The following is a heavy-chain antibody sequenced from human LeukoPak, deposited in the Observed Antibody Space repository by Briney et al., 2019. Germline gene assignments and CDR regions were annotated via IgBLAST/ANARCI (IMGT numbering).Heavy chain of an antibody. V-gene: IGHV1-2*02. CDR2: INANSGDT. J-gene: IGHJ4*02. D-gene: IGHD1-1*01. CDR3: ARGPTMTTDY. Sequence: ASVKVSCKASGYTFTNYGISWVRQAPGQGLEWMGWINANSGDTNYAQSFQGRVTMTRDTSISTAYMELSRLRSDDTAVYYCARGPTMTTDYWGQGTLVTVSS. CDR1: GYTFTNYG.